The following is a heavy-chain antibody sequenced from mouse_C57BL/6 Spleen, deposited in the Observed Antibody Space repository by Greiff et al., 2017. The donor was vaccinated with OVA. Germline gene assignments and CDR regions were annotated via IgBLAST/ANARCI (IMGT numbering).Heavy chain of an antibody. Sequence: VQLQQSGAELVRPGTSVKVSCKASGYAFTNYLIEWVKQRPGQGLEWIGVINPGSGGTNYNEKFKGKATLTADKSSSTAYMQLSSLTSEDSAVYFCARGEGLRQFAYWGQGTLVTVSA. D-gene: IGHD2-4*01. J-gene: IGHJ3*01. V-gene: IGHV1-54*01. CDR3: ARGEGLRQFAY. CDR1: GYAFTNYL. CDR2: INPGSGGT.